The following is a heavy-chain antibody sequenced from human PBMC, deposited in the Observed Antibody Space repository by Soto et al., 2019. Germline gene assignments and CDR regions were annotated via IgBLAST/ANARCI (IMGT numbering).Heavy chain of an antibody. V-gene: IGHV3-21*01. CDR1: GFTFSSYS. J-gene: IGHJ4*02. CDR2: ISSSSSYI. Sequence: GGSLRLSCAASGFTFSSYSMNWVRQAPGKGLEWVSSISSSSSYIYYADSVKGRFTISRDNAKNSLYLQMNSLRAEDTAVYYCARDKKRRGYDYIWGSYRYSTPYFDYWGQGTLVTVSS. D-gene: IGHD3-16*02. CDR3: ARDKKRRGYDYIWGSYRYSTPYFDY.